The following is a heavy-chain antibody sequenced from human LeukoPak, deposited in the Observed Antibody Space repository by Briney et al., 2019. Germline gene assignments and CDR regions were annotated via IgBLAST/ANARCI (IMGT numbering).Heavy chain of an antibody. CDR2: ISGSGGST. CDR1: GFTFSSYA. J-gene: IGHJ4*02. D-gene: IGHD3-10*01. Sequence: PGGSLRLSCAASGFTFSSYAMSWVRQAPGKGLEWVSAISGSGGSTYYADSVKGRFTISRDNSKNTLYLQMNSLRAEDTAVYYCAKDHSKGVITQGGVDYWGQGTLVTVSS. CDR3: AKDHSKGVITQGGVDY. V-gene: IGHV3-23*01.